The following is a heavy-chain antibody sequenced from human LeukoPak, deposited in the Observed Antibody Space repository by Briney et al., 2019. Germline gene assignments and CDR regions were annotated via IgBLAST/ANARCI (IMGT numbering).Heavy chain of an antibody. V-gene: IGHV3-30*01. CDR1: GVTFSSYA. CDR3: ARDRAYQLLFWFDP. J-gene: IGHJ5*02. Sequence: GGSLRLSCAASGVTFSSYAMHWVRQAPGKGLEWVAVISYDGSNKYYADSVKGRFTISRDNSKNTLYLQMNSLRAEDTAVYYCARDRAYQLLFWFDPWGQGTLVTVFS. D-gene: IGHD2-2*01. CDR2: ISYDGSNK.